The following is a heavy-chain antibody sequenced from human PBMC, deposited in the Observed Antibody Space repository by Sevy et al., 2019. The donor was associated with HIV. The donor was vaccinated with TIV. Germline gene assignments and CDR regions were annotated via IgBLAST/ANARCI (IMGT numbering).Heavy chain of an antibody. CDR2: IDPSVGNK. Sequence: ASVKVSCKAPGDTLTNNYMHWVRQAPGQGLEWMGIIDPSVGNKSYAKKFQGRVTMTRDTSTSKLYMDLTSLRSEDTAVYYCVSDDPAQHFDSWGQGTLVTVSS. CDR1: GDTLTNNY. V-gene: IGHV1-46*01. CDR3: VSDDPAQHFDS. J-gene: IGHJ4*02.